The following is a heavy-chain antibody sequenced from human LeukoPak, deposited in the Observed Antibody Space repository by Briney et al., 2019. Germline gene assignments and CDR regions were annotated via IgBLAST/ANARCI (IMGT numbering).Heavy chain of an antibody. V-gene: IGHV3-49*04. CDR3: TRASNWNYDVSDAFDI. J-gene: IGHJ3*02. D-gene: IGHD1-7*01. Sequence: GGSLRLSCTASGFTFGDYAMSWVRQAPGKGLEWVGSIRSKAYGGTTEYAASVKGRFTISRDDSKSIAYLQMNSLKTEDTAVYYCTRASNWNYDVSDAFDIWGQGTMVTVSS. CDR2: IRSKAYGGTT. CDR1: GFTFGDYA.